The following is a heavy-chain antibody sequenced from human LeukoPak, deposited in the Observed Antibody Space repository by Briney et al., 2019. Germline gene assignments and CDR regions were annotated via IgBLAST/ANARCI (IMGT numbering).Heavy chain of an antibody. CDR3: ARDLTTPTPYDSSGYYWD. D-gene: IGHD3-22*01. V-gene: IGHV3-74*01. Sequence: GGSLRLSCAASGFTFSSYWMHWVRQAPGKGLVWVSRINSDGSSTSYADSVKGRFTISRDNAKSTLYLQMNSLRAEDTAVYYCARDLTTPTPYDSSGYYWDWGQGTPVTVSS. J-gene: IGHJ4*02. CDR2: INSDGSST. CDR1: GFTFSSYW.